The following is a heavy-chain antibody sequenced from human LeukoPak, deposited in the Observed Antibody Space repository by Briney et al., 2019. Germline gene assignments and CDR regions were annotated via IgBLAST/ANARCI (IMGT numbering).Heavy chain of an antibody. CDR2: IWYDGSNK. D-gene: IGHD3-22*01. CDR1: GLTFSSYG. Sequence: GGSLRLSCAASGLTFSSYGMHWVRQAPGKGLEWVAVIWYDGSNKYYADSVKGRFTISRDNSKNTLYLQMNSLRAEDTAVYYCARGSDYYDSSGYYYNFDYWGQGTLVTVSS. CDR3: ARGSDYYDSSGYYYNFDY. V-gene: IGHV3-33*01. J-gene: IGHJ4*02.